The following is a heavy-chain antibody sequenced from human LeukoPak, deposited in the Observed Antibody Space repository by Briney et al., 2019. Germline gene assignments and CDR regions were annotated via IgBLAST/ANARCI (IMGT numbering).Heavy chain of an antibody. J-gene: IGHJ3*02. D-gene: IGHD3-10*01. CDR2: IYHSGST. Sequence: SETLSLTCTVSGASINSGSYYWAWIRQPPGKGLEWIGSIYHSGSTYYNPSLKSRVTISVDTSKNQFSLKLSSVTAADTAVYYCARELTEPEYAWFGSEKRGDAFDIWGQGTMVTVSS. CDR1: GASINSGSYY. CDR3: ARELTEPEYAWFGSEKRGDAFDI. V-gene: IGHV4-39*07.